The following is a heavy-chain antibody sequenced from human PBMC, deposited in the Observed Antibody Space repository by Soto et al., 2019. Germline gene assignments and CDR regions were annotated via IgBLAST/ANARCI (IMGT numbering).Heavy chain of an antibody. D-gene: IGHD1-7*01. CDR2: ISGSGGST. Sequence: GGSLRLSCAASGFTFSSYAMSWVRQAPGKGLEWVSAISGSGGSTYYADSVKGRFTISRDNSKNTLYLQMNSLRAEDTAVYYCAKRSTGANAYYYYGMDVWGQGTTVTVSS. V-gene: IGHV3-23*01. J-gene: IGHJ6*02. CDR3: AKRSTGANAYYYYGMDV. CDR1: GFTFSSYA.